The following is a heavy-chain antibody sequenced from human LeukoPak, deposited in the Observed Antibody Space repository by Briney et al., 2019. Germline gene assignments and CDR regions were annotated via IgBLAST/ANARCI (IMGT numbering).Heavy chain of an antibody. D-gene: IGHD3-3*02. Sequence: GGSLRLSCAASGFMFSTYTINWVRQAPGKGLEWVSSISSTSTYIYYGDSVKGRFTISRDHAKNSLYLQMNSLRVEDTAVYFCARAFGPMSIFDHWGQGTLVTVSS. V-gene: IGHV3-21*01. J-gene: IGHJ4*02. CDR3: ARAFGPMSIFDH. CDR1: GFMFSTYT. CDR2: ISSTSTYI.